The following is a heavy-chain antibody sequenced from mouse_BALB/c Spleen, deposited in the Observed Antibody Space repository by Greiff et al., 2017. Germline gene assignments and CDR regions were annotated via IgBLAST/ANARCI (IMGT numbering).Heavy chain of an antibody. J-gene: IGHJ1*01. V-gene: IGHV4-1*02. CDR3: ARPEGVRPYWYFDV. CDR2: INPDSSTI. D-gene: IGHD2-14*01. Sequence: EVKLLESGGGLVQPGGSLKLSCAASGFDFSRYWMSWVRQAPGKGLEWIGEINPDSSTINYTPSLKDKFIISRDNAKNTLYLQMSKVRSEDTALYYCARPEGVRPYWYFDVWGAGTTVTVSS. CDR1: GFDFSRYW.